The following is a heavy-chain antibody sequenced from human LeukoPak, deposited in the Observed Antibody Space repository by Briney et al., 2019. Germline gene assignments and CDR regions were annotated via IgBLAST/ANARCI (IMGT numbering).Heavy chain of an antibody. CDR1: GGSFSGYY. D-gene: IGHD3-10*01. V-gene: IGHV4-34*01. Sequence: SETLSFTCAVYGGSFSGYYWSWIRQPPGKGLEWIGEINHSGSTNYNPSLKSRVTISVDTSKNQFTLKLSSVTAAGTAVYYCARVRPLLWFGELSGGLDYWGQGTLVTVSS. CDR2: INHSGST. CDR3: ARVRPLLWFGELSGGLDY. J-gene: IGHJ4*02.